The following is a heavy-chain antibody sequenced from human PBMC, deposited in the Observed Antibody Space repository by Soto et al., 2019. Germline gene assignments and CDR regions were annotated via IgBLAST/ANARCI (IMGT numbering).Heavy chain of an antibody. D-gene: IGHD6-19*01. CDR2: IIPLFGTA. CDR3: AIPKGSYSSGYYYFDY. V-gene: IGHV1-69*01. CDR1: GGTFSTYA. Sequence: VQLVQSGAEVKQPGSSVKVSCKTSGGTFSTYAIYWVRQAPGQGLEWMGAIIPLFGTADYAQKFQGRVTITADESTSTASMELSSLRSEDTAVYYFAIPKGSYSSGYYYFDYWGQGTLVTVSS. J-gene: IGHJ4*02.